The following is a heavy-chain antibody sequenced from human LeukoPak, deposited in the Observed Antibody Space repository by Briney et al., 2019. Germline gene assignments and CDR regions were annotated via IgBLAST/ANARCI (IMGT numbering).Heavy chain of an antibody. D-gene: IGHD3-22*01. CDR1: GGSVSSGSYY. CDR2: IYYSGST. J-gene: IGHJ4*02. Sequence: PSETLSLACTVSGGSVSSGSYYWSWIRQPPGKGLGWIGYIYYSGSTNYNPSLKSRVTISVDTSKNQFSLKLSSVTAADTAVYYCARATLPYDSSGYYYVEQRVVFDYWGQGTLVTVSS. CDR3: ARATLPYDSSGYYYVEQRVVFDY. V-gene: IGHV4-61*01.